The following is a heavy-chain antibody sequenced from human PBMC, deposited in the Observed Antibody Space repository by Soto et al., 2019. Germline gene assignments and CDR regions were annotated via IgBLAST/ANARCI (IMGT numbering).Heavy chain of an antibody. V-gene: IGHV1-3*01. CDR1: TYIFTTYT. D-gene: IGHD2-15*01. Sequence: GASVKVSCKSSTYIFTTYTLHWVRQAPGQGLEWMGWINAGNGNTKYSQKFQGRVTITRDTSASTAYMELSSLRSEDTAVYYCARAKLGYCSGGSCYPNPYYFDYWGQGTLVTVSS. CDR2: INAGNGNT. J-gene: IGHJ4*02. CDR3: ARAKLGYCSGGSCYPNPYYFDY.